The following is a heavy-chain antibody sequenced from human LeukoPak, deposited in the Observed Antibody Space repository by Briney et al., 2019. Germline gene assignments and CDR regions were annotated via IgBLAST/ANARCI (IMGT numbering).Heavy chain of an antibody. CDR1: GYTFTGYY. CDR2: INPNTGGT. D-gene: IGHD1-26*01. J-gene: IGHJ3*02. Sequence: ASVKVSCKASGYTFTGYYMHWVRQAPGQGLEWMGRINPNTGGTSYAQKFQGRVTMTRDTSISTAYMELSRLTSDDTAMYYCARGGARPNDAFDIWGQGTMVTVSS. CDR3: ARGGARPNDAFDI. V-gene: IGHV1-2*06.